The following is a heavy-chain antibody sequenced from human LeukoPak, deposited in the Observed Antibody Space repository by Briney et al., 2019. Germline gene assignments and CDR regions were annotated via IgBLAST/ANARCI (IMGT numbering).Heavy chain of an antibody. CDR2: IIPIFGTA. Sequence: SVKVSCKASGGTFSSYAISWVRQAPGQGLEWMGGIIPIFGTANYAQKFQGRVTITADESTSTAYMELSSLRSEDTAVYYCARNQQLVRAYYYYMDVWGKGATVTVSS. CDR3: ARNQQLVRAYYYYMDV. V-gene: IGHV1-69*13. D-gene: IGHD6-13*01. CDR1: GGTFSSYA. J-gene: IGHJ6*03.